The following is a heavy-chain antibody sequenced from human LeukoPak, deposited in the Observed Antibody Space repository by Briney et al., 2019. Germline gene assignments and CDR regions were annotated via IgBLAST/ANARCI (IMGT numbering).Heavy chain of an antibody. V-gene: IGHV3-66*01. CDR3: ARGFSSHRVYYYFDF. CDR2: IYSGGSI. Sequence: GGSLRLSCVVSVFTVSSNYMSWVCQAPGKGLEWVSFIYSGGSIFYAESVKGRFTFSRDNSNNTLYLQMNSLRAEDTAVYYCARGFSSHRVYYYFDFWGQGTLVTVSS. D-gene: IGHD3-22*01. CDR1: VFTVSSNY. J-gene: IGHJ4*02.